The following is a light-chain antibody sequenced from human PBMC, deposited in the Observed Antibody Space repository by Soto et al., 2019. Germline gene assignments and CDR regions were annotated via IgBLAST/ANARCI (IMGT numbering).Light chain of an antibody. CDR1: QRISSSY. V-gene: IGKV3-20*01. J-gene: IGKJ1*01. CDR2: GAS. CDR3: QQFGSSAWT. Sequence: EIELTQSPGTLSLSPGERATLSCRASQRISSSYLAWYQQKPGQAPRLLIQGASSRATGIPDRFSSSGSGTDFTLTISRLEPEDFAVYYCQQFGSSAWTFGLGTKVEV.